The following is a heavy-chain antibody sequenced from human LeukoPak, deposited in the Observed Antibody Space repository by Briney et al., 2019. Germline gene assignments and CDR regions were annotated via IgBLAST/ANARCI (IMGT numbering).Heavy chain of an antibody. CDR3: ARDTEYSSSSYYYYHYMDV. Sequence: TSETLSLTCTVSGGSISSSSYYWGWIRQPAGKGLEWIGRVYTSGSTNYNPSLKSRVTMSVDTSKNQFSLKLSSVTAADTAVYYCARDTEYSSSSYYYYHYMDVWGKGTTVTVSS. V-gene: IGHV4-61*02. CDR1: GGSISSSSYY. CDR2: VYTSGST. J-gene: IGHJ6*03. D-gene: IGHD6-6*01.